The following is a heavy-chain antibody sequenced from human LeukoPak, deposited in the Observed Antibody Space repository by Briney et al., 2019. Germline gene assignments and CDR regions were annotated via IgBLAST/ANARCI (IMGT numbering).Heavy chain of an antibody. D-gene: IGHD1-14*01. Sequence: GGSLRLSCTTSGLTFSISGFKWVRQAPGKGLEWVASIGPTGFDRYHADSIKGRFTISRDNANNFLYLQMDSLRAEDTAVYYCATETNGRHYDYWGQGTLLTVSS. J-gene: IGHJ4*02. V-gene: IGHV3-21*06. CDR3: ATETNGRHYDY. CDR1: GLTFSISG. CDR2: IGPTGFDR.